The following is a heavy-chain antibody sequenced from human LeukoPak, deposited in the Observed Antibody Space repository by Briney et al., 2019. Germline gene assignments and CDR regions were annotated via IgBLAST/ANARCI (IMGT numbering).Heavy chain of an antibody. J-gene: IGHJ4*02. Sequence: PSETLSLTCTVSGGSISSYYWSWIRQPPGKGLEWIGYIYYSGSTNYNPSLKSRVTISVDTSKNQFSLKLSSVTAADTAVYYCARQFHGTFDYWGQGTLVTVSS. V-gene: IGHV4-59*08. D-gene: IGHD1-26*01. CDR2: IYYSGST. CDR3: ARQFHGTFDY. CDR1: GGSISSYY.